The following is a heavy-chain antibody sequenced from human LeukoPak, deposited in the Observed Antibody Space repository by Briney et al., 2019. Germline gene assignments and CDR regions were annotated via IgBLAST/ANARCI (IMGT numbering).Heavy chain of an antibody. V-gene: IGHV1-18*01. Sequence: ASVKVSCKASGYTFTSYGISWVRQAPGQGLEWMGWISAYNGNTNYAQKLQGRVTITADESTSTAYMELSSLRSEDTAVYYCARDYYDSSGYYYVSRGPFDYWGQGTLVTVSS. CDR2: ISAYNGNT. J-gene: IGHJ4*02. CDR1: GYTFTSYG. D-gene: IGHD3-22*01. CDR3: ARDYYDSSGYYYVSRGPFDY.